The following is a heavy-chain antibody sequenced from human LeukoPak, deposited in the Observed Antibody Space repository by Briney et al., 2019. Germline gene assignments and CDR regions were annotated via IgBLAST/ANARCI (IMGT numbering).Heavy chain of an antibody. CDR2: IYPGDSDT. Sequence: GESLQISCQGSGYSFTSYWIGWVRQMPGKGLEWMGIIYPGDSDTRYSPSLQGQVTFSADKSISTAYLQWSSLKASDTAMYYCARPNIAAAGPGAYFQHWGQGTLVTVSS. CDR1: GYSFTSYW. CDR3: ARPNIAAAGPGAYFQH. D-gene: IGHD6-13*01. V-gene: IGHV5-51*01. J-gene: IGHJ1*01.